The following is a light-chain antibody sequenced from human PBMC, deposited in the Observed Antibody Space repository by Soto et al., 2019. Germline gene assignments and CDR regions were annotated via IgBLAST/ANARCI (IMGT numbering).Light chain of an antibody. CDR1: RSVSTN. J-gene: IGKJ4*01. V-gene: IGKV3-15*01. Sequence: DIILTQSPAIVSMSPGERATLSCRASRSVSTNLAWYQHKHGQAPRLLIYGASTRVTDIPARFSGSGSGTDFTLTINYLKSEDFGVYYCQQYDKSLPPVTFGGGTKVEI. CDR3: QQYDKSLPPVT. CDR2: GAS.